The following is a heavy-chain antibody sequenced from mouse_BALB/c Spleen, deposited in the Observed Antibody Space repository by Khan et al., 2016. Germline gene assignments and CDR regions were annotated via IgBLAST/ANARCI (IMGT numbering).Heavy chain of an antibody. CDR1: GYAFSSYW. Sequence: QVQLQQPGAELVRPGSSVKISCKASGYAFSSYWMNWVKQRPGQGLEWIGQIYPGDGDTNYNGKFKGKATLTADKSSSTAYMQLSSLTSEDSAVYFLARVSSSGYVAWFAYWGQGTLVTVSA. CDR3: ARVSSSGYVAWFAY. V-gene: IGHV1-80*01. CDR2: IYPGDGDT. J-gene: IGHJ3*01. D-gene: IGHD3-1*01.